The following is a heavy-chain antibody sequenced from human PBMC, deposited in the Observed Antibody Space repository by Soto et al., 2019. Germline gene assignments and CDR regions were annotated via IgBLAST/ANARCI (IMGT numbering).Heavy chain of an antibody. CDR2: VSTYNGDT. D-gene: IGHD1-26*01. Sequence: QVQLVQSGAEVKKPGASVKVSCKASGYTFTSYGFNWVRQAPGQGFEGMGWVSTYNGDTNYAQKFQGSVTMTTDTTTSTAFLELRSLRSDDTAVYYCVRDGGSSYYWGQGTLVTVSS. CDR3: VRDGGSSYY. CDR1: GYTFTSYG. J-gene: IGHJ4*02. V-gene: IGHV1-18*01.